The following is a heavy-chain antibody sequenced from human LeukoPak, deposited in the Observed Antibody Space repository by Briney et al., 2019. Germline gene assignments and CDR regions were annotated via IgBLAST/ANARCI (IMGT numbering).Heavy chain of an antibody. V-gene: IGHV3-15*01. CDR3: TTDLGR. Sequence: VGSLRLSCAASGFTFNTAWMAWVRQAPGKGLEWVGRIKSKRDGGTTYYGASVKGRFTLSRDDSKDTLFLQMNSLKIDDTALYYCTTDLGRWGQGTLVTVSS. CDR2: IKSKRDGGTT. CDR1: GFTFNTAW. J-gene: IGHJ1*01.